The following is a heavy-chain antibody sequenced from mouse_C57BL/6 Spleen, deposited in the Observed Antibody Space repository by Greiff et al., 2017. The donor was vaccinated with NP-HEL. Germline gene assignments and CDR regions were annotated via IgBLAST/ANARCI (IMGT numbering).Heavy chain of an antibody. CDR2: IWTGGGT. CDR3: ARLTLSYYYGSSYFDY. V-gene: IGHV2-9-1*01. J-gene: IGHJ2*01. Sequence: QVQLQQSGPGLVAPSQSLSITCTVSGFSLTSYAISWVRQPPGKGLEWLGVIWTGGGTNYNSALKSRLSISKDNSKSQVFLKMNSLQTDDTARYYCARLTLSYYYGSSYFDYWGQGTTLTVSS. D-gene: IGHD1-1*01. CDR1: GFSLTSYA.